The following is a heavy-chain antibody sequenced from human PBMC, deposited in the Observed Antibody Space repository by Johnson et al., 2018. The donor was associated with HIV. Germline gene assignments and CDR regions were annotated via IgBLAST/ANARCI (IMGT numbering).Heavy chain of an antibody. CDR3: ARDPYDSSGYQWGHGAFDI. CDR1: GFTFSSYG. J-gene: IGHJ3*02. V-gene: IGHV3-30*02. Sequence: QVQLVESGGGVVQPGGSLRLSCAASGFTFSSYGLHWVRQAPGKGLEGVAFIRYDGSNKYYADSVKGRFTISRDNSKNMLYLQMNSLRGEDTAVYYCARDPYDSSGYQWGHGAFDIWGQGTMVTVSS. CDR2: IRYDGSNK. D-gene: IGHD3-22*01.